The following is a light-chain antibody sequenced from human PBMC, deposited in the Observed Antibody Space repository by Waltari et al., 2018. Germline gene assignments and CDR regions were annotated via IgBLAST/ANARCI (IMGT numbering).Light chain of an antibody. CDR3: ATWDNTLRDVV. Sequence: QSVLTQPPSVSAAPGQKVTISCSGSSSNIGNYYVSWYHHLPGAAPKLLIYDNNKRPSGSPDRFSASKSGTSATLDITGLQIGDEADYYCATWDNTLRDVVFGGGTKLTVL. J-gene: IGLJ2*01. V-gene: IGLV1-51*01. CDR1: SSNIGNYY. CDR2: DNN.